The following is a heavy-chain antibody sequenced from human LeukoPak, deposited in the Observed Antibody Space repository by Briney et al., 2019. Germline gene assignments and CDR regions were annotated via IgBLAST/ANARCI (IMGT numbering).Heavy chain of an antibody. CDR1: GGSISSYY. Sequence: PSETLSLTCTVCGGSISSYYWSWIRQPPGKGLEWIGYIYYSGSTNYNPSLKSRVTISVDTSKNQFSLKLSSVTAADTAVYYCARGIAVAGPFYYYYYYMDVWGKGTTVTVSS. J-gene: IGHJ6*03. V-gene: IGHV4-59*01. CDR2: IYYSGST. D-gene: IGHD6-19*01. CDR3: ARGIAVAGPFYYYYYYMDV.